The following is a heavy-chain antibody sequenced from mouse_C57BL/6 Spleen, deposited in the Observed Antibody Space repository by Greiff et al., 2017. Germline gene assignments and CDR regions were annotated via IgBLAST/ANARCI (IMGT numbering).Heavy chain of an antibody. CDR1: GYAFSSSW. CDR3: AQTTYYAMDY. V-gene: IGHV1-82*01. D-gene: IGHD2-1*01. CDR2: IYPGDGDT. J-gene: IGHJ4*01. Sequence: VKLQQSGPELVKPGASVKISCKASGYAFSSSWMNWVKQRPGKGLVWIGRIYPGDGDTNYNGKFKGKATLTADKSSSTAYMQLSSLTSEDSAVYLCAQTTYYAMDYWGQGTSVTVSS.